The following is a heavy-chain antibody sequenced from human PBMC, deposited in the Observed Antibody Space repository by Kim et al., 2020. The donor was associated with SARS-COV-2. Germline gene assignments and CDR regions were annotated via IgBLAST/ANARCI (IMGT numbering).Heavy chain of an antibody. CDR3: ARAQGRTIFGVVIIVNAFDI. CDR1: GGSISSGGYY. CDR2: IYYSGST. Sequence: SETLSLTCTVSGGSISSGGYYWGWIRQHPGKGLEWIGYIYYSGSTYYNPSLKSRVTISVDTSKNQFSLKLSSVTAADTAVYYCARAQGRTIFGVVIIVNAFDIWGQGTMVTVSS. D-gene: IGHD3-3*01. V-gene: IGHV4-31*03. J-gene: IGHJ3*02.